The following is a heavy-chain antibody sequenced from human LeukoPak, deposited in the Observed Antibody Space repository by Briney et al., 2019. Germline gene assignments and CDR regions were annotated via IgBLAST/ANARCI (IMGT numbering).Heavy chain of an antibody. Sequence: GTSVKVSCKASGFTFATSAVQWVRQARGQRLEWIGWIVVGSGNINYAQKFQERVTITRDMSTSTAYMELSSLRSGDTAVYYCAATLTVTVGSSYYGMDVWGQGTTVTVSS. CDR2: IVVGSGNI. CDR3: AATLTVTVGSSYYGMDV. V-gene: IGHV1-58*01. D-gene: IGHD4-17*01. CDR1: GFTFATSA. J-gene: IGHJ6*02.